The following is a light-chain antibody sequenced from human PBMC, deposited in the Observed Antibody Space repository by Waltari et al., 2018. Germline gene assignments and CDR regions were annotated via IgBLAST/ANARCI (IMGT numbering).Light chain of an antibody. CDR1: TSDIGTYTY. Sequence: QSALTQPPSESGSPGQSVPISCTGTTSDIGTYTYVSWYQQHPGKAPKVMIYEVSKRPSGVTDRFSGSKSGNSASLTVSGLQAEDEADYYCNSYAGSTTWVFGGGTKLTVL. CDR2: EVS. V-gene: IGLV2-8*01. CDR3: NSYAGSTTWV. J-gene: IGLJ2*01.